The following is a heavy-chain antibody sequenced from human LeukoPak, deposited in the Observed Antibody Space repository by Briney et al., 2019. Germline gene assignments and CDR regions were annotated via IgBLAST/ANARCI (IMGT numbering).Heavy chain of an antibody. V-gene: IGHV1-18*01. CDR2: TFVYNVNK. J-gene: IGHJ4*02. CDR1: VYTFTIYG. D-gene: IGHD2-21*02. CDR3: ARGGVDLLPYCGGDCYSTPFDY. Sequence: ASVKVSCKASVYTFTIYGISCGRQAPGQRLWCMGYTFVYNVNKNYAQKLQGRVTMTTDKSTSTAYLELRSLRSDDTAVYYCARGGVDLLPYCGGDCYSTPFDYWGQGTLVTVSS.